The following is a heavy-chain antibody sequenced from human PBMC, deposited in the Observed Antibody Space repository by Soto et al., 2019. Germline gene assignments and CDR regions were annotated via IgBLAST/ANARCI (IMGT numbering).Heavy chain of an antibody. CDR2: ISYDGSNK. J-gene: IGHJ3*02. CDR1: GFTFSSYA. Sequence: QVQLVESGGGVVQPGRSLRLSCAASGFTFSSYAMHWVRQAPGKGLEWVAVISYDGSNKYYADSVKGRFTISRDNSKNTLYLQMNSLRAEDTAVYYCAKGKSGSYYSAFDIWGQGTMVTVSS. CDR3: AKGKSGSYYSAFDI. D-gene: IGHD1-26*01. V-gene: IGHV3-30-3*01.